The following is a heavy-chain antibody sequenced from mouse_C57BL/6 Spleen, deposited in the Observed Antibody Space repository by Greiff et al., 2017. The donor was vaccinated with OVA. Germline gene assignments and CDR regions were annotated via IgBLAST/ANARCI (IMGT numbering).Heavy chain of an antibody. D-gene: IGHD1-1*01. V-gene: IGHV5-6*01. J-gene: IGHJ3*01. Sequence: EVKLVESGGDLVKPGGSLKLSCAASGFTFSSYGMSWVRQTPDKRLEWVATISSGGSYTYYPDSVKGRFTISRDNAKNTLYLQMSSLKSEDTAMYYCARHYYGSSQAWFAYWGQGTLVTVSA. CDR3: ARHYYGSSQAWFAY. CDR2: ISSGGSYT. CDR1: GFTFSSYG.